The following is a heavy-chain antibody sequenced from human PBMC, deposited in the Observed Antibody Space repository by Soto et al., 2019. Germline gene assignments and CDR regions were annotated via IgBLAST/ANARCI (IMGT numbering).Heavy chain of an antibody. CDR3: ATDNPVGPGRTGDPPDY. V-gene: IGHV1-24*01. Sequence: QVQLVQSGAEVKKPGPSVKVSCKVSGYTLTELSMHWVRQAPGKGLEWMGGFDPEDGETNYAQKFQGRVTMTEDTSTDTAYMELSSLRSEDTAVYYCATDNPVGPGRTGDPPDYWGQGTLVTVSS. CDR1: GYTLTELS. D-gene: IGHD3-10*01. J-gene: IGHJ4*02. CDR2: FDPEDGET.